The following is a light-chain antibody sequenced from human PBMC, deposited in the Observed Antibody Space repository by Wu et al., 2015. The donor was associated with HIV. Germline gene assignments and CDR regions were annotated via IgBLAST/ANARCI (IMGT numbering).Light chain of an antibody. Sequence: EIVMTQSPATLSVSPGERATVSCRASQSVSAYLAWFQQKPGQAPRLLIYDASTRATGIPARFSGSGTGTDFTLTISRLEPEDFAVYYCQQRNNRLWAFGQGTKVEIK. CDR2: DAS. CDR1: QSVSAY. J-gene: IGKJ1*01. CDR3: QQRNNRLWA. V-gene: IGKV3-11*01.